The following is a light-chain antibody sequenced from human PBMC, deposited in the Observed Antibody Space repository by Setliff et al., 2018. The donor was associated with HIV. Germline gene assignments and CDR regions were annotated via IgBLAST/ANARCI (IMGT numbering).Light chain of an antibody. Sequence: QSVLTQPASVSGSPGQSITISCTGTTSDVGGYNFVSWYQQHPGKAPKLIIYEVGNRPSSISNRFSGSKSGNTASRTISGLQAEDEADYYCSSYAITNTLPFGTGTKVTVL. V-gene: IGLV2-14*01. CDR1: TSDVGGYNF. J-gene: IGLJ1*01. CDR2: EVG. CDR3: SSYAITNTLP.